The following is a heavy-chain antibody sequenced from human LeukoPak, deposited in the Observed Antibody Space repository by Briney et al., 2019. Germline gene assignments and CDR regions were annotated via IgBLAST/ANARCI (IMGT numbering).Heavy chain of an antibody. CDR1: GLTFSRYG. CDR2: IRYDGSYK. J-gene: IGHJ3*02. D-gene: IGHD4/OR15-4a*01. CDR3: AKEGRFGAIDI. V-gene: IGHV3-30*02. Sequence: GGSLRLSCAASGLTFSRYGMHWVRQAPGKGLEWVAYIRYDGSYKHYADSVKGRFTISRDNSKNTLYLQMNSLRAEDTAVYYCAKEGRFGAIDIWGQGTMVTVSS.